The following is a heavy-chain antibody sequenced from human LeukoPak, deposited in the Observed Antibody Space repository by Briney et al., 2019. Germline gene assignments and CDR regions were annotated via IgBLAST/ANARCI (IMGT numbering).Heavy chain of an antibody. CDR1: GFTFSNYG. V-gene: IGHV3-33*06. Sequence: GGSLRLSCAASGFTFSNYGMHWVRQAPDKGLEWVAIIWYDGSKKYYADSVKGRFSIYRDDSQNTLFLQMNSLRVEDTAVYYCAKYYYDSSGDLWGQGTLVTVAP. CDR2: IWYDGSKK. D-gene: IGHD3-22*01. CDR3: AKYYYDSSGDL. J-gene: IGHJ5*02.